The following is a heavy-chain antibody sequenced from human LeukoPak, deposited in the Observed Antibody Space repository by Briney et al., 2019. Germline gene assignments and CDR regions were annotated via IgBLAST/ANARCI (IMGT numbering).Heavy chain of an antibody. V-gene: IGHV3-30*18. CDR2: ISYDGSNK. CDR1: GFTFSSYG. CDR3: AKRGSVGTLGHFDY. J-gene: IGHJ4*02. D-gene: IGHD6-13*01. Sequence: PGGSLRLSCAASGFTFSSYGMHWVRQAPGKGLEWVAVISYDGSNKYYVDSVKGRFTISRDNSKNTLFLQMNSLRAEDTAVYYCAKRGSVGTLGHFDYWGQGTLVTVSS.